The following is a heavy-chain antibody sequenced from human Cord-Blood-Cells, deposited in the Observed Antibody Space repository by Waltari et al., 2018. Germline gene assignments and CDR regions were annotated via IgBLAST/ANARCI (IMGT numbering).Heavy chain of an antibody. V-gene: IGHV3-30-3*01. CDR1: GFTFSSYA. CDR2: ISYDGSNK. Sequence: QLQLVESGGGVVQPGGSLRLPCAASGFTFSSYAMPWVRQAPGKGLEWVAVISYDGSNKYYADSVKGRFTISRDNSKNTLYLQMNSLRAEDTAVYYCARYRDSSSPDAFDIWGQGTMVTVSS. D-gene: IGHD6-13*01. CDR3: ARYRDSSSPDAFDI. J-gene: IGHJ3*02.